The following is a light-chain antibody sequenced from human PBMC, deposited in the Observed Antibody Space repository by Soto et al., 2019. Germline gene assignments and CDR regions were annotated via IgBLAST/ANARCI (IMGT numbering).Light chain of an antibody. J-gene: IGKJ3*01. V-gene: IGKV3-20*01. CDR1: QNIGGTY. Sequence: EIVLTQSPGTLSLSPGERATLSCRGSQNIGGTYLAWYQQKPGQAPRLLIYGASNRATGIPVRFSGSGSGTDFTLTISRLEPEDFAVYYCQQYGSSFTFGPGTKVDIK. CDR2: GAS. CDR3: QQYGSSFT.